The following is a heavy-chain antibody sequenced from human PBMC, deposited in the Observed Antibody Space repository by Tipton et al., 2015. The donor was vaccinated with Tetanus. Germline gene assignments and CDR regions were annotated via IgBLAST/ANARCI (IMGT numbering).Heavy chain of an antibody. V-gene: IGHV5-51*01. Sequence: VQLVQSGAEAKEPGESLKISCKGSGYSFTSYWIGWVRQMPGKGLEWMGIIYPGDSDTRYSPSFQGRFTISADKSISPAYLQWSSLKASDPAMYYCARRPRWGGNAPDSSGYYDWYFDLWGRGTLVTVSS. D-gene: IGHD3-22*01. CDR1: GYSFTSYW. CDR3: ARRPRWGGNAPDSSGYYDWYFDL. CDR2: IYPGDSDT. J-gene: IGHJ2*01.